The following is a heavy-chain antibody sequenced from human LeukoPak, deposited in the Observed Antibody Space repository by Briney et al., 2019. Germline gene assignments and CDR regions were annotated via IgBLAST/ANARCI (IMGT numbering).Heavy chain of an antibody. V-gene: IGHV3-15*01. D-gene: IGHD1-7*01. CDR1: GFTFSQDW. Sequence: SGGSLRLSCAASGFTFSQDWMSWVRQAPGKVLEWVGRIRNQLDGGTADYAAPVKGRITISRDDSTNTLYLQMNSLKTEDTGLYYCTKLSARDASAFWGQGTMVTVSP. CDR3: TKLSARDASAF. CDR2: IRNQLDGGTA. J-gene: IGHJ3*01.